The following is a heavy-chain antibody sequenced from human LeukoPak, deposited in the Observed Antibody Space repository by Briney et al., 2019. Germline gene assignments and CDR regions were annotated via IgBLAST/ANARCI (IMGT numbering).Heavy chain of an antibody. CDR3: ARAASVAAAGTCYY. CDR2: ISSSSSYI. J-gene: IGHJ4*02. CDR1: GFTFSSYS. D-gene: IGHD6-13*01. V-gene: IGHV3-21*01. Sequence: GGSLRLSCAASGFTFSSYSMNWVRQAPGKGLEWVSSISSSSSYIYYADSVRGRFTISRDNAKNSLYLQMNGLRAEDTAVYYCARAASVAAAGTCYYWGQGTLVTVSS.